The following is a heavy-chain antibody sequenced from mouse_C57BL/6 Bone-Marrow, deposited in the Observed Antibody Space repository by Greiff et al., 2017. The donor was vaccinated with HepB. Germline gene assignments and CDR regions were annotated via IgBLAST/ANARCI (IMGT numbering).Heavy chain of an antibody. CDR2: ISNGGGST. CDR1: GFTFSDYY. V-gene: IGHV5-12*01. Sequence: EVKVVESGGGLVQPGGSLKLSCAASGFTFSDYYMYWVRQTPEKRLEWVAYISNGGGSTYYPDTVKGRFTISRDNAKNTLYLQMSRLKSEDTAMYYCASPTTVPSMDYWGQGTSVTVSS. J-gene: IGHJ4*01. CDR3: ASPTTVPSMDY. D-gene: IGHD1-1*01.